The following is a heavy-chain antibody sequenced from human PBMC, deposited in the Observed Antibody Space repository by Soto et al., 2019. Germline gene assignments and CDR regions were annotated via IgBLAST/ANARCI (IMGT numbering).Heavy chain of an antibody. V-gene: IGHV4-34*01. CDR2: INHSGST. Sequence: SETLSLTCAVYGGSFSGYYWSWIRQPPGKGLEWIGEINHSGSTNYNPSLKSRVTISVDTSKNQFSLKLSSVTAADTAVYYCARGPGTVAFDYWGQGTLVTVSS. CDR1: GGSFSGYY. CDR3: ARGPGTVAFDY. D-gene: IGHD4-17*01. J-gene: IGHJ4*02.